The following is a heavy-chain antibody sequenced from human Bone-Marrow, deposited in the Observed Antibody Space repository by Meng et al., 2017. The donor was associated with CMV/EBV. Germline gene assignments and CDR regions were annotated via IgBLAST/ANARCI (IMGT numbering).Heavy chain of an antibody. D-gene: IGHD2-2*02. Sequence: ASVKVSCKASGYTFTSYYMHWVRQAPGQGLEWMGIINPGGGSTSYAQKFQGRVTMTRDTSTSTVYMELSSLRSEDTAVYYCARGPGYCSSTSCYTGEGWFDPWGQGTLVTVSS. CDR1: GYTFTSYY. J-gene: IGHJ5*02. CDR2: INPGGGST. CDR3: ARGPGYCSSTSCYTGEGWFDP. V-gene: IGHV1-46*01.